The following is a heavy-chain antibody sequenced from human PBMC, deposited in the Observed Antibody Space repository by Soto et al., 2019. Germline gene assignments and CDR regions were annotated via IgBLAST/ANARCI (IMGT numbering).Heavy chain of an antibody. Sequence: QVHLVESGGGVVQPGRSLTLSCAASGFSFRTSGMHWVRQAPGKGLEWVTGMWYDGHVEGYLDSVKGRFTISRDNSNSLMSLQMSNLRVDDTAVYYFARGLPKVAGGAFDIWGHGTMVTVSS. CDR2: MWYDGHVE. J-gene: IGHJ3*02. V-gene: IGHV3-33*01. D-gene: IGHD2-15*01. CDR1: GFSFRTSG. CDR3: ARGLPKVAGGAFDI.